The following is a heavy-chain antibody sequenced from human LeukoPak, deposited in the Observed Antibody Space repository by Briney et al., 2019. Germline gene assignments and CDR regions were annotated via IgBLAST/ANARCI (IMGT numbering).Heavy chain of an antibody. Sequence: PSETLSLTCTVSAGSISSSTYYWGWLRQPPGKGLEWVGSINYSGSTYYNPSLKSRVTISVDTSKNQFSLKLSSVTAADTAVYYCARVPPYYGFWSGSEDWGQGTLVTVSS. CDR2: INYSGST. J-gene: IGHJ1*01. CDR3: ARVPPYYGFWSGSED. V-gene: IGHV4-39*07. D-gene: IGHD3-3*01. CDR1: AGSISSSTYY.